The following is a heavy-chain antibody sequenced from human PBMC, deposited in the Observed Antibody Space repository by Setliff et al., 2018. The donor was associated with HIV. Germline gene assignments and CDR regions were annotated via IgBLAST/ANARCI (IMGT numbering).Heavy chain of an antibody. CDR1: GGSFTSYT. V-gene: IGHV1-69*06. CDR3: ARDRVPYSSSPSALDP. J-gene: IGHJ5*02. CDR2: IIPIFGTA. Sequence: ASVKVSCKASGGSFTSYTFSWVRQAPGQGLEWMGGIIPIFGTANYAQNFQGRLTITADKSTSTTYMELSSLRSEDTAIYYCARDRVPYSSSPSALDPWGQGTQVTVSS. D-gene: IGHD2-2*01.